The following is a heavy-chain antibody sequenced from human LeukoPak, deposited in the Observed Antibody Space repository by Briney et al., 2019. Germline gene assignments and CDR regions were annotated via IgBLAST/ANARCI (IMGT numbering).Heavy chain of an antibody. V-gene: IGHV3-11*01. CDR2: ISSSGSTI. CDR3: ARDAVVVVAATHEGYYYYGMDV. D-gene: IGHD2-15*01. CDR1: GFTFSDYY. J-gene: IGHJ6*02. Sequence: SGGSLRLSCAASGFTFSDYYMSWIRQAPGKGLEWVSYISSSGSTIYYADSVKGRFTISRDNAKNSLYLQMNSLRAEDTAVYYCARDAVVVVAATHEGYYYYGMDVWGQGTTVTVSS.